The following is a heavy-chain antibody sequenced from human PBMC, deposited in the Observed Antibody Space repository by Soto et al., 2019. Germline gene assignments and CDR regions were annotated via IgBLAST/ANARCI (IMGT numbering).Heavy chain of an antibody. Sequence: PETLSLTFTVSGGSISSYYWSWIRQPPGKGLEWIGYIYYSGSTNYNPSPKSRVTISVDTSKNQFSLKLSSVTAADTAVYYCARDLDCSSTSCPEGDTFDIWGQGTMVT. CDR2: IYYSGST. J-gene: IGHJ3*02. V-gene: IGHV4-59*01. CDR3: ARDLDCSSTSCPEGDTFDI. CDR1: GGSISSYY. D-gene: IGHD2-2*01.